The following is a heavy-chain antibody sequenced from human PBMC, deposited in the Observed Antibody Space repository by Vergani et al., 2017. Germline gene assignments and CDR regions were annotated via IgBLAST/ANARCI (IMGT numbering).Heavy chain of an antibody. Sequence: EVQLVQSGAEVKKPGESLKISCKGYGYSFTSYWIGWVRQMPGKGLEWMGIIYPGDSDTRYSPSFQGQVTISADKSISTAYLQWSSLKASDTAMYYCARHRGWGLVVVAATPWYYYGMDVWGQGTTVTVSS. CDR2: IYPGDSDT. CDR1: GYSFTSYW. D-gene: IGHD2-15*01. V-gene: IGHV5-51*01. CDR3: ARHRGWGLVVVAATPWYYYGMDV. J-gene: IGHJ6*02.